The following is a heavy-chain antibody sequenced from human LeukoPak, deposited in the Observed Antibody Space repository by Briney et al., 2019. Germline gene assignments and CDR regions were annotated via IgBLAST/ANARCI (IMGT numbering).Heavy chain of an antibody. CDR1: GFTFSSYG. D-gene: IGHD3-9*01. V-gene: IGHV3-30*02. CDR2: IRYDGSNK. Sequence: GGSLRLSCAASGFTFSSYGMHWVRQAPGKGLEWVAFIRYDGSNKYYADSVKGRFTISRDNSKNTRYLEMNSLRAEDTAVYYCAKGSVRYFGVVYYYMDVCGKGTTVTISS. J-gene: IGHJ6*03. CDR3: AKGSVRYFGVVYYYMDV.